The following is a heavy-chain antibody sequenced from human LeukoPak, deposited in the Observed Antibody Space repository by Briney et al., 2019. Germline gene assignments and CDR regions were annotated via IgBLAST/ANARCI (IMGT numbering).Heavy chain of an antibody. Sequence: SETLSLTCSVSGGSISGYYWSWIRQPAGKGLEWIGRIYSSGSSSYNPSLKSRVTMSVDTSKNQFSLNLTSVTAADTAVYYCARDRTYGGNSGFDYWGQGTLVTVSS. J-gene: IGHJ4*02. D-gene: IGHD4-23*01. CDR3: ARDRTYGGNSGFDY. CDR2: IYSSGSS. V-gene: IGHV4-4*07. CDR1: GGSISGYY.